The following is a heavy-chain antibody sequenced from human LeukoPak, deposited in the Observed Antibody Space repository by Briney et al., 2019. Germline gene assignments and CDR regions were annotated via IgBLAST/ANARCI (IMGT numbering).Heavy chain of an antibody. D-gene: IGHD4-17*01. CDR3: ARISTVTHQFDY. Sequence: PSETLSLTCAVSGETFSGFYWSWIRQPPGKGLEWIGEINYSGRTKYNPSLKSGVTISVDTCKNQFSLNLNSVPAAATAVYYCARISTVTHQFDYWGQGMLVTVSS. CDR2: INYSGRT. V-gene: IGHV4-34*01. CDR1: GETFSGFY. J-gene: IGHJ4*02.